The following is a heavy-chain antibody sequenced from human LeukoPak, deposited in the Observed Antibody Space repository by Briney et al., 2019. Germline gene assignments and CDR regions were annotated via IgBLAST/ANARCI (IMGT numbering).Heavy chain of an antibody. CDR3: AKDTNYYDSSGLY. Sequence: GGSLRLSCAASGFTFSSYGMHWVRQAPGKGLEWVAVIWYDGSNKYYADSVKGRFTISRDNSKNTLYLQMNSLRAEDTAVYYCAKDTNYYDSSGLYWGQGTLVTVSS. J-gene: IGHJ4*02. D-gene: IGHD3-22*01. CDR2: IWYDGSNK. V-gene: IGHV3-30*02. CDR1: GFTFSSYG.